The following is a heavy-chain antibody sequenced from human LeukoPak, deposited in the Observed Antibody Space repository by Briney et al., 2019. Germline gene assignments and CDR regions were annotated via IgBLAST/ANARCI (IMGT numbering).Heavy chain of an antibody. CDR3: ARVQRDFWSGYPYYYYYMDV. V-gene: IGHV3-48*04. J-gene: IGHJ6*03. Sequence: GGSLRLSCAASGFTFSSYSMNWVRQAPGKGLEWVSYISSSSSTIYYADSVKGRFTISRDNAKNSLYLQMNSLRAEDTAVYYCARVQRDFWSGYPYYYYYMDVWGKGTTVTVSS. CDR2: ISSSSSTI. D-gene: IGHD3-3*01. CDR1: GFTFSSYS.